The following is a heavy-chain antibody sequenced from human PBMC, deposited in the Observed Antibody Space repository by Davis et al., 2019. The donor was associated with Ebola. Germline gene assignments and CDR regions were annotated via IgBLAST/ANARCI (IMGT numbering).Heavy chain of an antibody. CDR3: AREEGLGYCSSTSCYKGGWFDP. Sequence: AASVKVSCKASGYIFTTYAIHWVRQAPGQRLEWMGWINAGNGDTKSSQKFQGRVTITADKSTSTAYMELSSLRSEDTAVYYCAREEGLGYCSSTSCYKGGWFDPWGQGTLVTVSS. CDR2: INAGNGDT. D-gene: IGHD2-2*02. V-gene: IGHV1-3*01. CDR1: GYIFTTYA. J-gene: IGHJ5*02.